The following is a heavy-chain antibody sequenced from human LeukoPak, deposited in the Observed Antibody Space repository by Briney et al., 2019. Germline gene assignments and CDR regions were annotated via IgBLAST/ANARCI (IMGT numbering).Heavy chain of an antibody. D-gene: IGHD5-24*01. CDR3: ARDGYNSGSYYFDY. CDR2: IYYSGST. CDR1: GGSISSYY. J-gene: IGHJ4*02. V-gene: IGHV4-59*12. Sequence: SETLSLTCTVSGGSISSYYWSWIRQPPGKGLEWIGYIYYSGSTNYNPSLKSRVTISVDTSKNQFSLKLSSVTAADTAVYYCARDGYNSGSYYFDYWGQGTLVTVSS.